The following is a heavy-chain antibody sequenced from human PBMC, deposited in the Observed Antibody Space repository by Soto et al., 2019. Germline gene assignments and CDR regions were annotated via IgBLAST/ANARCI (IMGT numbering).Heavy chain of an antibody. J-gene: IGHJ4*02. CDR2: ISGSGGTT. CDR3: AKSQVSLVVVITKPWDS. Sequence: GGSLRLSCAASGFTFSSYAMSWVRQAPGKGLEWVSAISGSGGTTYYADSVKGRFTISRDNSKNTLYLQMNSLRAEDTAVYYCAKSQVSLVVVITKPWDSWGQGTLVTVSS. D-gene: IGHD3-22*01. CDR1: GFTFSSYA. V-gene: IGHV3-23*01.